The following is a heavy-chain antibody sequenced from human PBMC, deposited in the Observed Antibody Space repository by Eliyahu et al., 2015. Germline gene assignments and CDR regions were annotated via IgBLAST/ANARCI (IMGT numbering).Heavy chain of an antibody. V-gene: IGHV1-69*01. CDR1: GGTFSSYT. CDR3: ARGPETKSAYYYNY. CDR2: VIPMFGTA. J-gene: IGHJ4*02. D-gene: IGHD3-22*01. Sequence: EVKKPGSSVKVSCKASGGTFSSYTXDWVRQAPGQGLEWMGGVIPMFGTANYAQKFQGRVSITADESTSTAYMELSSLRSEDTAVYYCARGPETKSAYYYNYWGQGTLVTVSS.